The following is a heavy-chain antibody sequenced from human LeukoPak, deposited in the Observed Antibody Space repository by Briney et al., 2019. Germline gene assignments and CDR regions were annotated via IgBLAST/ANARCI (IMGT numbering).Heavy chain of an antibody. D-gene: IGHD1-7*01. CDR2: IYYSGST. J-gene: IGHJ4*02. Sequence: PSETMSLTCTVSGGSISSGGYYWSWIRQHPGKGLEWIGYIYYSGSTYYNPSLKSRVTISVDTSKNQFSLKLSSVTAADMAVYYCAREPARTGTTEDWGQGTLVTVSS. V-gene: IGHV4-31*03. CDR3: AREPARTGTTED. CDR1: GGSISSGGYY.